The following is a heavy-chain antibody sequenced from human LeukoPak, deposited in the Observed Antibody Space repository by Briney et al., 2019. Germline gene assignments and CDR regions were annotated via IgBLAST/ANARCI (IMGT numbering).Heavy chain of an antibody. J-gene: IGHJ4*02. V-gene: IGHV4-39*01. CDR1: GASISSSNYY. CDR2: IYYSGST. D-gene: IGHD3-3*01. Sequence: SETLSLTCTVSGASISSSNYYWDWIRQPPGKGLEWIGSIYYSGSTYYNPSLKSRVTISVDTSKKQFSLKLSSVTAADTAVYYCARRGAWSGFYDYWAREPWSPSPQ. CDR3: ARRGAWSGFYDY.